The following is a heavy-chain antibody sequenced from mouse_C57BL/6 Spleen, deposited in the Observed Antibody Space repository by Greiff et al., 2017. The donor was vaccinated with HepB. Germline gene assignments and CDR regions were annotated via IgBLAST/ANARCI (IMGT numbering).Heavy chain of an antibody. CDR2: IDPSDSYT. Sequence: QVQLQQSGAELVKPGASVKLSCKASGYTFTSYWMQWVKQRPGQGLEWIGEIDPSDSYTNYNQKFKGKATLTVDTSSSAAYMQLSSLTSEDSAVYFCARGEAYYSNPAWFAYWGQGTLVTVSA. J-gene: IGHJ3*01. D-gene: IGHD2-5*01. CDR3: ARGEAYYSNPAWFAY. V-gene: IGHV1-50*01. CDR1: GYTFTSYW.